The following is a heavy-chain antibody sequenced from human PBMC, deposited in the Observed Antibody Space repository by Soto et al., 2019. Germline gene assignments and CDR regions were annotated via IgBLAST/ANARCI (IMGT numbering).Heavy chain of an antibody. J-gene: IGHJ4*02. V-gene: IGHV3-7*01. CDR2: IKQDGSEK. D-gene: IGHD4-17*01. CDR1: GFTFSSYW. Sequence: EVQLVESGGGLVQPGGSLRLSCAASGFTFSSYWMSWVRQAPGKGLEWVANIKQDGSEKYYVDSVKGRFTISRDNAKNSLYLQMNSLRAEDTAVYYCARAELYGDYRASSIDYWGQGTLGTVSS. CDR3: ARAELYGDYRASSIDY.